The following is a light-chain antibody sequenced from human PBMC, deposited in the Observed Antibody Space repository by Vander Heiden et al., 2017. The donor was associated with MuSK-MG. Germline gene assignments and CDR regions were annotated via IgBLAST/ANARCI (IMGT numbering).Light chain of an antibody. CDR3: QTWGTGIRV. V-gene: IGLV4-69*01. J-gene: IGLJ3*02. CDR2: LNSDGSH. CDR1: SGHSSYA. Sequence: SVQLTCTLSSGHSSYAITWHQQQPEKGPRYLMKLNSDGSHSKGDGIPDRFSGSSSGAARYLTISSLQSEDEADYYWQTWGTGIRVFGGGTKLTVL.